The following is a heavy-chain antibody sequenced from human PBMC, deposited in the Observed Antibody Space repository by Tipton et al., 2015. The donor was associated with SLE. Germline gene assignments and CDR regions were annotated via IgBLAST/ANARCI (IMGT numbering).Heavy chain of an antibody. V-gene: IGHV4-59*02. CDR1: GASVRNHY. CDR2: VYGTGNT. J-gene: IGHJ4*02. Sequence: GASVRNHYWSWIRQSPGKGLEWIGYVYGTGNTDYSPSLKSRVALSVDTSKNQFSLQLTSVTAADTAVYYCARDSTRWSFWGQGTLVTVSS. D-gene: IGHD2/OR15-2a*01. CDR3: ARDSTRWSF.